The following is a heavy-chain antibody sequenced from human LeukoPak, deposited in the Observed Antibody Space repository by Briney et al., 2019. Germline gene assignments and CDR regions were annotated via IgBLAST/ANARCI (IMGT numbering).Heavy chain of an antibody. V-gene: IGHV1-18*01. D-gene: IGHD1-26*01. CDR2: ISAYNGNT. J-gene: IGHJ6*03. CDR3: ARDLRVLIVGANMDV. CDR1: GYTFTSYG. Sequence: ASVKVSCKASGYTFTSYGISWVRQAPGQGLEWMGWISAYNGNTSYAQKLQGRVTMTTDTSTSTAYMELRSLRSDDTAVYYCARDLRVLIVGANMDVWGKGTTVTVSS.